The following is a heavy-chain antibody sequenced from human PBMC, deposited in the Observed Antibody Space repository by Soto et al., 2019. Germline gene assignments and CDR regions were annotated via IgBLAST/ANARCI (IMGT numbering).Heavy chain of an antibody. CDR3: ARDLEPNDYGGPSDI. CDR1: GFTFSSYS. CDR2: ISSSSSYI. V-gene: IGHV3-21*01. Sequence: EVQLVESGGGLVKPGGSLRLSCAASGFTFSSYSMNWVRQAPGKGLEWVSSISSSSSYIYYADSVKGRFTISRDNAKNSLYLQMNSLRAEDTAVYYCARDLEPNDYGGPSDIWGQGTMVTVSS. D-gene: IGHD4-17*01. J-gene: IGHJ3*02.